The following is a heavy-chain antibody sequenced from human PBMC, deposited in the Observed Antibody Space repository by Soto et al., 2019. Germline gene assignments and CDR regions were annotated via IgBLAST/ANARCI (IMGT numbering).Heavy chain of an antibody. CDR3: ARVVAATYYYDSSGYLLGAFDI. CDR1: GYSFTSYW. Sequence: GASLKISCKGSGYSFTSYWIGWVRHMPWKGLEWMGIIYPGDSDTRYSPSFQGQVTISADKSISTAYLQWSSLKASDTAMYYCARVVAATYYYDSSGYLLGAFDIWGQGTMVTVSS. V-gene: IGHV5-51*01. D-gene: IGHD3-22*01. J-gene: IGHJ3*02. CDR2: IYPGDSDT.